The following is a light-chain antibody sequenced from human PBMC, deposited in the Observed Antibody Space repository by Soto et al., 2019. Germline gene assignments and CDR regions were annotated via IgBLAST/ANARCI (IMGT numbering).Light chain of an antibody. CDR1: QSVSDNY. Sequence: EIVLTQSPGTLSLSPGERSTLSCRASQSVSDNYLAWHQQKPGQAPXLLIYGASNRATGIPDRFSGSGSGTDFNLTLSSLQPDDLSTDYCQQYNSWTFGQGTKVDI. J-gene: IGKJ1*01. CDR2: GAS. CDR3: QQYNSWT. V-gene: IGKV3-20*01.